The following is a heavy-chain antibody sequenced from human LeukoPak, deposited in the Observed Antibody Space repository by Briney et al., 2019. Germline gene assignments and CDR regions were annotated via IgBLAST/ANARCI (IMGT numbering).Heavy chain of an antibody. V-gene: IGHV5-51*01. J-gene: IGHJ3*02. CDR1: GYRFTRYW. CDR3: ARLNDGFDI. Sequence: GESLKISCKGSGYRFTRYWIAWVRQMPGKGLQWMGIIDPGDSETRYSPSFQGQVTITADKSISTAYLQWSSLKASDTAMYYCARLNDGFDIWGHGAMVIVSS. CDR2: IDPGDSET.